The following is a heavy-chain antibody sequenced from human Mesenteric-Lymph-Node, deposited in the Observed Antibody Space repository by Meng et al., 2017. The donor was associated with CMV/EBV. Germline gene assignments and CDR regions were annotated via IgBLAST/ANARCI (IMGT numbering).Heavy chain of an antibody. J-gene: IGHJ4*02. CDR1: GGSFSGYY. V-gene: IGHV4-34*01. CDR2: INPSGVP. CDR3: ARGSDIPVNNY. D-gene: IGHD2-15*01. Sequence: QVQLQQWGAGLLKPSETLSHTCAVYGGSFSGYYWSWIRQPPGKGLEWIGEINPSGVPNYNPSLKSRVTISLDRSKNQFSLKLSSVTAEDTAVYYCARGSDIPVNNYWGQGTLVTVSS.